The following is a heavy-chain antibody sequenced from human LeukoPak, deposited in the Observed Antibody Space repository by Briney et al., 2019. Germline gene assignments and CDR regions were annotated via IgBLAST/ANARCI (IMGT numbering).Heavy chain of an antibody. Sequence: PGGSLRLSCVPSGFSFSNYAMSWVRQAPGKGLEWVSSISGSGGSTHYADSVKGRFTISRDKTKNTLYLQMNSLRAEDTAVYYCAKSSYYDASGYYRGYYFDYWGQGTLVTVSS. CDR1: GFSFSNYA. CDR3: AKSSYYDASGYYRGYYFDY. J-gene: IGHJ4*02. D-gene: IGHD3-22*01. CDR2: ISGSGGST. V-gene: IGHV3-23*01.